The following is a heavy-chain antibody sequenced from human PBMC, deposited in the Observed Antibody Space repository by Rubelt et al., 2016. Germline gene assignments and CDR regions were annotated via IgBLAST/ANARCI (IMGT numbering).Heavy chain of an antibody. J-gene: IGHJ4*02. CDR3: ARLSSGWYYFDY. CDR2: IYYSGST. Sequence: QLQLQESGPGLVKPSETLSLTCTVSGGSISSSSYYWGWIRQPPGKGLEWIGSIYYSGSTYYNPSLKSLVTISVDTSKNQCSLKLSSVTAADTAVYYCARLSSGWYYFDYWGQGTLVTVSS. V-gene: IGHV4-39*01. CDR1: GGSISSSSYY. D-gene: IGHD6-19*01.